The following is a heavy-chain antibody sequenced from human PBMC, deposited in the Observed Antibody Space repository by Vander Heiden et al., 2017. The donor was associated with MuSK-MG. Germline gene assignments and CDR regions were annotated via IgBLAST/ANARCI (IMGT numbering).Heavy chain of an antibody. CDR2: ISAYNGNT. Sequence: QVQLVQSGAEVKKPGASVKVSCKASGYTFTSYGISWVRQAPGQGLEWMGWISAYNGNTNYAQKLQGRVTMTTDTSTSTAYMELRSLRSDDTAVYYCAREDRSCSSTSCYNTEGWWGYYYGMDVWGQGTTVAVYS. J-gene: IGHJ6*01. CDR1: GYTFTSYG. CDR3: AREDRSCSSTSCYNTEGWWGYYYGMDV. D-gene: IGHD2-2*02. V-gene: IGHV1-18*01.